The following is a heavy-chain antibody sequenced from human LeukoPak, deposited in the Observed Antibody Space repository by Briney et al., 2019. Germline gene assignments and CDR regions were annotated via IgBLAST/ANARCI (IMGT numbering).Heavy chain of an antibody. CDR2: IRYDGSNK. J-gene: IGHJ4*02. CDR3: AKVTETTRSKKLDY. V-gene: IGHV3-30*02. D-gene: IGHD4-11*01. CDR1: GFTFSSYG. Sequence: GGSLRLSCAASGFTFSSYGMHWVRQAPGKGLEWVAFIRYDGSNKYYADSVKGRFTISRDNSKNTLYLQMNSLRAEDTAVYYCAKVTETTRSKKLDYWGQGTLVTVSS.